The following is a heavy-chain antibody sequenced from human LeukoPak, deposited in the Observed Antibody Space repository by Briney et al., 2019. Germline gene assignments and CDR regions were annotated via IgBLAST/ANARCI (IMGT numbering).Heavy chain of an antibody. CDR3: ATVLAIGGYFDY. Sequence: ASVKVSCKVSGYTLTELSMHWVRQAPGKGLEWMGGFDPEDGETIYAQKFQGRVTMTEDTSTDTAYMELSSLRSEDTAVYYCATVLAIGGYFDYWGQGTLVTVSS. V-gene: IGHV1-24*01. CDR2: FDPEDGET. D-gene: IGHD3-10*01. CDR1: GYTLTELS. J-gene: IGHJ4*02.